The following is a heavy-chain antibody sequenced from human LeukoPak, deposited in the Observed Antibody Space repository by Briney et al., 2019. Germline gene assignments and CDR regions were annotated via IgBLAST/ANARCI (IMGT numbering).Heavy chain of an antibody. CDR1: GFTFSSYA. V-gene: IGHV3-23*01. D-gene: IGHD3-3*01. CDR3: ARGSSIFGVVIMKTDAFDV. Sequence: GRSLRLSCAASGFTFSSYAMSWVRQAPGKGLEWVSAISGSGGSTYYADSVKGRFTISRDNSKNTLYLQMNSLRAEDTAVYYCARGSSIFGVVIMKTDAFDVWGQGTMVTVSS. J-gene: IGHJ3*01. CDR2: ISGSGGST.